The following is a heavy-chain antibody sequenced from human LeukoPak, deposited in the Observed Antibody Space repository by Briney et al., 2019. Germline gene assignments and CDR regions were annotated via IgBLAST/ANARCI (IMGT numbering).Heavy chain of an antibody. CDR1: GGSISSYY. CDR3: ARSPTGNWFDP. Sequence: SETLSLTCTVSGGSISSYYWSWIRQPPGKGLEWIGYIYYSGSTNYNPSLKSRVTISVDTSKNQFSLKLSSVTAADTAVYCCARSPTGNWFDPWGQGTLVTVSS. D-gene: IGHD4-11*01. V-gene: IGHV4-59*01. CDR2: IYYSGST. J-gene: IGHJ5*02.